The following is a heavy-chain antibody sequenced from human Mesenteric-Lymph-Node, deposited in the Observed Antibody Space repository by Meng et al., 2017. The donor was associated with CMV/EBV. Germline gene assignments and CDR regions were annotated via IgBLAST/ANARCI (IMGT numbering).Heavy chain of an antibody. CDR2: INTNTGNP. Sequence: YTFTTYAINWVRQAPGQGLEWMGWINTNTGNPTYAQGFTGRFVFSLDTSVSTAYLQISSLKAEDTAVYYCARDTLYCSSTSCYFFDYWGQGTLVTVSS. D-gene: IGHD2-2*01. CDR3: ARDTLYCSSTSCYFFDY. V-gene: IGHV7-4-1*02. J-gene: IGHJ4*02. CDR1: YTFTTYA.